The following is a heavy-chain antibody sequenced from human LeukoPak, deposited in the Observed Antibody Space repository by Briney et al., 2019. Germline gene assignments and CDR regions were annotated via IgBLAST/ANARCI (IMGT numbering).Heavy chain of an antibody. V-gene: IGHV1-18*01. D-gene: IGHD3-22*01. CDR1: GYTFNRHG. CDR3: ARDPSNTSGYNAWFDS. J-gene: IGHJ5*02. Sequence: ASVIVSCKSSGYTFNRHGISWVRQAPGQGLEWMGLISCYNGDTHYAQNHRGRFTMTTDASTSTAYMELRSLRSDDTAVYYCARDPSNTSGYNAWFDSWGQGTLVTVSS. CDR2: ISCYNGDT.